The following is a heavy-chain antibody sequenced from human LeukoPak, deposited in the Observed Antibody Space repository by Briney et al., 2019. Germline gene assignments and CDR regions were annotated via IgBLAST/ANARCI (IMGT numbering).Heavy chain of an antibody. Sequence: VGSQRLSCAASGFILGDYYMNWIRKAQGKWLEWVSYISSSGSTIYYADSVRGRFTTSRGNAKNSLYLQMNSLRVEDTAVYYCASEWVGLNPWGQGTPVTVSA. CDR2: ISSSGSTI. CDR3: ASEWVGLNP. CDR1: GFILGDYY. D-gene: IGHD3-10*01. V-gene: IGHV3-11*01. J-gene: IGHJ5*02.